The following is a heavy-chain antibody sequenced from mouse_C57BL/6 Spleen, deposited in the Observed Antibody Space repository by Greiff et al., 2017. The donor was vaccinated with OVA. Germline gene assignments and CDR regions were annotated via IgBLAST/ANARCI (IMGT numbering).Heavy chain of an antibody. V-gene: IGHV2-2*01. D-gene: IGHD2-4*01. CDR1: GFSLTSYG. J-gene: IGHJ4*01. CDR3: ARWDYDEGYYAMDY. CDR2: IWSGGST. Sequence: VKLVESGPGLVQPSQSLSITCTVSGFSLTSYGVHWVRQSPGKGLEWLGVIWSGGSTDYNAAFISRLSISKDNSKSQVFFKMNSLQADDTAIYYCARWDYDEGYYAMDYWGQGTSVTVSS.